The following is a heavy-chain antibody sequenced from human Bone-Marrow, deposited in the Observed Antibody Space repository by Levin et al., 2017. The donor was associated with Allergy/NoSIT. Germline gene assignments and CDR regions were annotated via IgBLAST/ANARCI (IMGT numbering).Heavy chain of an antibody. CDR3: AKDVSPYSNSWDYFDK. J-gene: IGHJ4*02. Sequence: PGGSLRLSCAASGFRFETYGMHWVRQAPGKGLEWVAVISYVGSNKYYADSVKGRFSISRDNSKNTLYLQMDSLRPEDTAMYYCAKDVSPYSNSWDYFDKWGQGTLVTVSS. D-gene: IGHD4-11*01. CDR1: GFRFETYG. CDR2: ISYVGSNK. V-gene: IGHV3-30*18.